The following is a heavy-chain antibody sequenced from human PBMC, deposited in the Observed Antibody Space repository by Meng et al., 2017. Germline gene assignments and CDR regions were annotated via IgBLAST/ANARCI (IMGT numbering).Heavy chain of an antibody. D-gene: IGHD7-27*01. CDR3: ARIGDWGSTRYFDY. J-gene: IGHJ4*02. CDR2: IYHSGST. Sequence: QVQLQGSGPGLAKTSGTLSLTCAVSGGASSSDTWWGWVRQPPGKGLEWIGEIYHSGSTNYNPSLKSRVTISVDKSKNQFSLKLSSVTAADTAVYYCARIGDWGSTRYFDYWGQGTLVTVSS. V-gene: IGHV4-4*02. CDR1: GGASSSDTW.